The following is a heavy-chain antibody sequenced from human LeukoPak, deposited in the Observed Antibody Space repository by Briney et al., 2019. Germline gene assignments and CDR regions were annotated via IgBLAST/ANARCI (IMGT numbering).Heavy chain of an antibody. D-gene: IGHD3-22*01. CDR2: INHSGST. J-gene: IGHJ4*02. V-gene: IGHV4-34*01. Sequence: SETLSLTCAVYGGSFRGYYWSWIRQPPGKGLEWIGEINHSGSTNYNPSLKSRVTISVDTSKNQFSLKLSSVTAADTAVYYCARDVGLVDSSGYYWDYWGQGTLVTVSS. CDR1: GGSFRGYY. CDR3: ARDVGLVDSSGYYWDY.